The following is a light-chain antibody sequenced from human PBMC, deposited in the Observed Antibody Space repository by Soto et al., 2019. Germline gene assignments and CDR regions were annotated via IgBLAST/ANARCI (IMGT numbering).Light chain of an antibody. CDR2: KAS. J-gene: IGKJ2*01. CDR3: HQYNSYLYT. CDR1: QSISSW. V-gene: IGKV1-5*03. Sequence: DIQMTQSPSTLSASVGDRVTITCRASQSISSWLAWYQQKPGKAPNLLIYKASSLESGVPSRFSGSGSGTEFTLTISSLQPDDFATYYCHQYNSYLYTFGQGTKLEIK.